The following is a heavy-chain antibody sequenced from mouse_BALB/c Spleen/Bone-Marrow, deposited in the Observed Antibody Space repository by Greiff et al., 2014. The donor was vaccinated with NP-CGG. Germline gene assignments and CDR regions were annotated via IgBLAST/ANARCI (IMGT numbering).Heavy chain of an antibody. Sequence: EVLLQQSGAGLVQPGASLRLSCATSGFTFTDYYMHWVRQPPGKALEWLGFISHKANGYTSEYSASVKARFTISRDTSQSILYRRMTSERADDYYCYYRGDDDYYALDYWGQGTSVTVSS. CDR3: GDDDYYALDY. J-gene: IGHJ4*01. CDR2: ISHKANGYTS. CDR1: GFTFTDYY. V-gene: IGHV7-3*02.